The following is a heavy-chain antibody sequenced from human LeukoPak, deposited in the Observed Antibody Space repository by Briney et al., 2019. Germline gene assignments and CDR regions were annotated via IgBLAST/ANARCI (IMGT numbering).Heavy chain of an antibody. Sequence: ASVNVSCKVSGYTLTELSMHWVRQAPGKGLEWMGGFDPEDGETIYAQKFQGRVTMTEDTSTDTAYMELSSLRSEDTAVYYCATGALGIVGFSYWGQGTLVTVSS. CDR1: GYTLTELS. V-gene: IGHV1-24*01. CDR2: FDPEDGET. CDR3: ATGALGIVGFSY. D-gene: IGHD1-26*01. J-gene: IGHJ4*02.